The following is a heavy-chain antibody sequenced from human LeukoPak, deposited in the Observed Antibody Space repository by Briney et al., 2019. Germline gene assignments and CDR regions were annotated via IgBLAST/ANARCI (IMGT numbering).Heavy chain of an antibody. Sequence: PETLSLTCAVYGGSFSGYYWSWIRQPPGKGLEWIGEINHSGSTNYNPSLKSRVTISVDTSKNQFSLKLSSVTAADTAVYYCARYSGYDGFDYWGQGTLVTVSS. CDR1: GGSFSGYY. D-gene: IGHD5-12*01. CDR3: ARYSGYDGFDY. CDR2: INHSGST. V-gene: IGHV4-34*01. J-gene: IGHJ4*02.